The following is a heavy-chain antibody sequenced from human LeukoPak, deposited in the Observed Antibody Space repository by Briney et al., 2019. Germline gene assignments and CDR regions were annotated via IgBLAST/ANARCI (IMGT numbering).Heavy chain of an antibody. CDR1: GGSISSYY. D-gene: IGHD3-3*01. J-gene: IGHJ6*02. Sequence: KSSETLSLTCTVSGGSISSYYWSWIRQPPGKGLEWIGEINHSGSTNYNPSLKSRVTISVDTSKNQFSLKLSSVTAADTAVYYCARPGPYYDFWSGPTPYGMDVWGQGTTVTVSS. CDR3: ARPGPYYDFWSGPTPYGMDV. V-gene: IGHV4-34*01. CDR2: INHSGST.